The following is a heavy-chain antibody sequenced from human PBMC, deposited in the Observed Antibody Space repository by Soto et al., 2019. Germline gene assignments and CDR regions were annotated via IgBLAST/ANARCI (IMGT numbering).Heavy chain of an antibody. CDR3: TDDRIPAAPAYKYSAMDV. Sequence: HVQLVQSGAEVKKPGSSVKVSCKASGDTFSNYAISWVRQAPGQGLEWMGGIIPIFRTTDYAQNFQGRVTITADESTTKAFMEVSRLGSETPAVYFCTDDRIPAAPAYKYSAMDVWGQRTPVTVSS. CDR1: GDTFSNYA. CDR2: IIPIFRTT. J-gene: IGHJ6*02. D-gene: IGHD6-13*01. V-gene: IGHV1-69*01.